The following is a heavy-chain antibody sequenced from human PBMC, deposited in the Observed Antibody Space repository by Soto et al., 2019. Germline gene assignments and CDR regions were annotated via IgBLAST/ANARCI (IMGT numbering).Heavy chain of an antibody. J-gene: IGHJ4*02. D-gene: IGHD6-19*01. CDR3: AKGLAAMAVAGTGPFDF. V-gene: IGHV3-23*01. CDR1: GFNFGSYA. Sequence: PGGSLRLSCAASGFNFGSYAMSWVRQAPGKGLEWLSAISGSGSTTYFADSVKGRFNSSRDNSTNTLYLQMTDLRAEDTGVYFCAKGLAAMAVAGTGPFDFWGQGNLVTVSS. CDR2: ISGSGSTT.